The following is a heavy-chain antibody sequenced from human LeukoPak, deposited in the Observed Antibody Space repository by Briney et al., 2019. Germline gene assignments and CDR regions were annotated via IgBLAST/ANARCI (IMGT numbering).Heavy chain of an antibody. J-gene: IGHJ4*02. V-gene: IGHV4-34*01. CDR3: ARGGAADY. CDR1: GGSFTIYQ. CDR2: INRSGST. Sequence: SETLSLTCAVSGGSFTIYQWSWIRQSPEKGLEWIGDINRSGSTDYNPALRSRASISMDTSKIQFSLKLRSVTAADTAVYLCARGGAADYWGQGTLVTVSS. D-gene: IGHD4/OR15-4a*01.